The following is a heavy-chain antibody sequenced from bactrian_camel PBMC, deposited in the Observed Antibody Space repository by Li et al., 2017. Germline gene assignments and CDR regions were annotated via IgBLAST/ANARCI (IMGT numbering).Heavy chain of an antibody. J-gene: IGHJ4*01. V-gene: IGHV3S7*01. Sequence: QLVESGGGLVQPGGSLRLTCAASGFTFSSFGMSWVRQAPGKGLEWMSGIYNDGGNSYYSDSVKGRFTISRDNAKNTLFLQLNSLKTEDTAVYYCATSGNYHWGQGTQVTVS. CDR1: GFTFSSFG. CDR3: ATSGNYH. D-gene: IGHD2*01. CDR2: IYNDGGNS.